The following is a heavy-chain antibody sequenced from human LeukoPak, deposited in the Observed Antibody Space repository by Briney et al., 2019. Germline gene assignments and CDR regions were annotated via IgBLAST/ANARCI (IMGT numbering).Heavy chain of an antibody. D-gene: IGHD5-18*01. CDR1: GGSISSSSYY. J-gene: IGHJ4*02. V-gene: IGHV4-39*01. CDR2: IYYSGST. CDR3: ASIQLWLIDY. Sequence: SETLSLTCTVSGGSISSSSYYWGWIRQPPGKGLEWIGSIYYSGSTYYNPSLKSRVTISVDTSKNQFSLKLSSVTAADTAVYYCASIQLWLIDYWGQGTLVTVSS.